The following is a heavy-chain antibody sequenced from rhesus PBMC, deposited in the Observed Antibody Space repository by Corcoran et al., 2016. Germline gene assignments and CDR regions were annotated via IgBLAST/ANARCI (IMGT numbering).Heavy chain of an antibody. CDR1: GYSISSGYG. CDR3: ARGTIGGWSFDY. J-gene: IGHJ4*01. V-gene: IGHV4-127*01. D-gene: IGHD6-37*01. Sequence: QVQLQESGPGLVKPSETLSLTCAVSGYSISSGYGWSWIRPPPGKGLEWIGYIGGSSGRTNYHPSLKSRVTISKDTSKNQFSLKLSSVTAADTAVYYCARGTIGGWSFDYWGQGVLVTVSS. CDR2: IGGSSGRT.